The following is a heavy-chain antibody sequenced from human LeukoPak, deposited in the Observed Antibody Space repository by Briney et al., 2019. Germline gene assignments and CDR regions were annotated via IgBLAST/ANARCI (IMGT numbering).Heavy chain of an antibody. CDR1: GFTFSSYS. CDR2: ISSSSSYI. CDR3: ARGILPIVVVPAATFEP. Sequence: GGSLRLSCAASGFTFSSYSMNWVRQAPGKGLEWVSSISSSSSYIYYADSVKGRFTISRDNAKNSLYPQMNSLRAEDTAVYYCARGILPIVVVPAATFEPWGQGTLVTVSS. D-gene: IGHD2-2*01. J-gene: IGHJ5*02. V-gene: IGHV3-21*01.